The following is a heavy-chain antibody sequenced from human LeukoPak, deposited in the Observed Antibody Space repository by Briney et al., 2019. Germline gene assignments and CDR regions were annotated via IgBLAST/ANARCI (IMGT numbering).Heavy chain of an antibody. J-gene: IGHJ6*03. D-gene: IGHD5-12*01. CDR3: ARDQGQEWLRIEIDYYYYMDV. V-gene: IGHV1-2*02. Sequence: ASVKVSCKASGYTFTRYYMHWVRQAPGQGLEWMGWINPNSGGTNYAQKFQGRVTMTRDTSISTAYMELSRLRSDDTAVYYCARDQGQEWLRIEIDYYYYMDVWGKGTTVTVAS. CDR1: GYTFTRYY. CDR2: INPNSGGT.